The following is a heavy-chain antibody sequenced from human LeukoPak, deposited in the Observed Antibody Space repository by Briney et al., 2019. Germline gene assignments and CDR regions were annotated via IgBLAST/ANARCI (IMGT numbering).Heavy chain of an antibody. CDR3: TRDRRYGGMDV. Sequence: GGSLRLSCAASGFTFSDYWLHWVRQAPGKGLVWVSRIDSDGSDTSYADSVKGRFTISRDNAKNTLYLQINSLRADDTAVYCCTRDRRYGGMDVWGQGTTVTVSS. D-gene: IGHD1-1*01. V-gene: IGHV3-74*01. CDR1: GFTFSDYW. CDR2: IDSDGSDT. J-gene: IGHJ6*02.